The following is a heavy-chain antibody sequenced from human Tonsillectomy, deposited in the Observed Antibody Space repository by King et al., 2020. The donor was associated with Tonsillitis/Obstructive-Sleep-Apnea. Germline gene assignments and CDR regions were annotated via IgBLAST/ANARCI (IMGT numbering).Heavy chain of an antibody. D-gene: IGHD3-10*01. V-gene: IGHV2-5*01. CDR2: IYWNDDK. CDR3: AHSLKGETCFDY. J-gene: IGHJ4*02. Sequence: FTLKESGPTLVKPTQTLTLTCTFSGFSLSTSGVGVGWIRQPPGKALEWLALIYWNDDKRYSPSLKSRITITKDTSENQVVLTMTNMDPVDTATYYCAHSLKGETCFDYWGQGTLVTVSS. CDR1: GFSLSTSGVG.